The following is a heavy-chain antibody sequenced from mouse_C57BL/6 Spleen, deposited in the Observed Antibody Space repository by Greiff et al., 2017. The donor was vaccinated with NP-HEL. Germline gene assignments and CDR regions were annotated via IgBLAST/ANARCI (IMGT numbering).Heavy chain of an antibody. J-gene: IGHJ2*01. CDR1: GFTFSDYG. CDR2: ISSGSSTI. Sequence: EVQVVESGGGLVKPGGSLKLSCAASGFTFSDYGMHWVRQAPEKGLEWVAYISSGSSTIYYADTVKGRFTISRDNAKNTLFLQMTSLRSEDTAMYYCARENYGSSYPFDYWGQGTTLTVSS. D-gene: IGHD1-1*01. CDR3: ARENYGSSYPFDY. V-gene: IGHV5-17*01.